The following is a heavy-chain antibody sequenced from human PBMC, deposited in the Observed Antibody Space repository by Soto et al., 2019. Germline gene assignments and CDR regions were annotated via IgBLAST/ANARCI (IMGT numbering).Heavy chain of an antibody. Sequence: QVQLAASGVGVVQPGRSLRLSCEVSGFTFSNYGMHWVRQAPGKGLEWVAVISNDGSNKYYGDEVKGRFTISRHNSKNTLELKMHRVKPEDTAVQFCAKMRPSESGITGAVEMWGQGTRGNFSS. D-gene: IGHD7-27*01. CDR3: AKMRPSESGITGAVEM. CDR1: GFTFSNYG. V-gene: IGHV3-30*18. J-gene: IGHJ3*02. CDR2: ISNDGSNK.